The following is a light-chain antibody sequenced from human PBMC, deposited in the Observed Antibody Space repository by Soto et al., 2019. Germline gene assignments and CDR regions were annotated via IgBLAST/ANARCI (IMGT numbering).Light chain of an antibody. J-gene: IGKJ2*01. V-gene: IGKV4-1*01. Sequence: DIVMTQSPDSLAVSLGERATINCTSSQSVLYSSNNKNYLAWYQQRPGQSPKLLIYWASTRESGVPDRFSGSGSGTAFTLTINSLQAEDVAVYYCQQYYSTPSYTFGQGTKVDTK. CDR1: QSVLYSSNNKNY. CDR3: QQYYSTPSYT. CDR2: WAS.